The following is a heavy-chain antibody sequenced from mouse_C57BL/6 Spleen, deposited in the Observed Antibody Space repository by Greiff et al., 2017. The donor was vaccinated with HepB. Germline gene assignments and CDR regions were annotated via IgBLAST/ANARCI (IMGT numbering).Heavy chain of an antibody. V-gene: IGHV2-5*01. J-gene: IGHJ3*01. CDR1: GFSLTSYG. Sequence: VKLVESGPGLVQPSQSLSITCTVSGFSLTSYGVHWVRQSPGKGLEWLGVIWRGGSTDYNAAFMSRLSITKDNSKSQVFFKMNSLQADDTAIYYCAKEGYGYDGPFAYWGQGTLVTVSA. CDR3: AKEGYGYDGPFAY. D-gene: IGHD2-2*01. CDR2: IWRGGST.